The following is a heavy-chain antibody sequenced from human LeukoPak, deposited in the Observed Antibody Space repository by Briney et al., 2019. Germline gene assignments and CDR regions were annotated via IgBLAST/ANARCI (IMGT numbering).Heavy chain of an antibody. CDR1: GGSISSGGYY. J-gene: IGHJ4*02. CDR2: IYYSGST. V-gene: IGHV4-31*03. CDR3: ARASSYDFWSGYHFYFDC. Sequence: ASETLSLTCTVSGGSISSGGYYWSWIRQHPGKGLEWIGYIYYSGSTYYNPSLKSRVTISVDTSKNQFSLKLSSVTAADTAVYYCARASSYDFWSGYHFYFDCWGQGTLVTVSS. D-gene: IGHD3-3*01.